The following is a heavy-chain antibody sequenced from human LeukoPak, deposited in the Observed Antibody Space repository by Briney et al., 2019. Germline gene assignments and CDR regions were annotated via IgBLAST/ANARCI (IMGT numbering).Heavy chain of an antibody. D-gene: IGHD5-12*01. CDR2: IYYSGST. V-gene: IGHV4-39*01. Sequence: SETLSLTCTVSGGSISSSSYYWGWIRQPPGKGLEWIGSIYYSGSTYYNPSLKSRVTISLDTSKNQFSLKLSSVTAADTAVYYCAGHTRSGYDYYYYYYMDVWGKGTTVTVSS. CDR3: AGHTRSGYDYYYYYYMDV. CDR1: GGSISSSSYY. J-gene: IGHJ6*03.